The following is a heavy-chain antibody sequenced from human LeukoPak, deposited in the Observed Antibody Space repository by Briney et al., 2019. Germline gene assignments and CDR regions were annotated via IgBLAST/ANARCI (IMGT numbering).Heavy chain of an antibody. Sequence: GGSLGLSCAASGFTFSSYWMHWVRQAPGKGLVWVSRINSDGSSTSYADSVKGRFTISRDNAKNTLYLQMNSLRAEDTAVYYCARSYSSGWPKPAYYFDYWGQGTLVTVSS. CDR2: INSDGSST. CDR1: GFTFSSYW. CDR3: ARSYSSGWPKPAYYFDY. D-gene: IGHD6-19*01. V-gene: IGHV3-74*01. J-gene: IGHJ4*02.